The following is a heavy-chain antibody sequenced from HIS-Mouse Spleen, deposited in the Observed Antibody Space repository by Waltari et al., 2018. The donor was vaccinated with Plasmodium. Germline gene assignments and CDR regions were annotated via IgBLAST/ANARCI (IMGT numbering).Heavy chain of an antibody. CDR2: INHSGST. CDR3: ARVTSSGVYWYFDL. J-gene: IGHJ2*01. V-gene: IGHV4-34*01. D-gene: IGHD3-3*01. CDR1: GGSFSGYY. Sequence: QVQLQQWGAGLLKPSETLSLTCAVYGGSFSGYYWSWIRQPPGKGLEWIGEINHSGSTNYHPSLKGRVTISVDPSKSQFSLKLSSVTAADTAVYYCARVTSSGVYWYFDLWGRGTLVTVSS.